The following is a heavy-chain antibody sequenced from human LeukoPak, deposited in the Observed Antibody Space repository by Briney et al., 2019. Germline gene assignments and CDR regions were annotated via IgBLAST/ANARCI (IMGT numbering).Heavy chain of an antibody. V-gene: IGHV3-23*01. D-gene: IGHD1-1*01. CDR1: GFTFSSYA. CDR3: ARGVWNDGEDY. CDR2: ISGSGGST. Sequence: GGSLRLSCAASGFTFSSYAMSWVRQAPGKGLEWVSAISGSGGSTYYADSVKGRFTISRDNSKNTLYLQMNSLRSEDTAVYYCARGVWNDGEDYWGQGTLVTVSS. J-gene: IGHJ4*02.